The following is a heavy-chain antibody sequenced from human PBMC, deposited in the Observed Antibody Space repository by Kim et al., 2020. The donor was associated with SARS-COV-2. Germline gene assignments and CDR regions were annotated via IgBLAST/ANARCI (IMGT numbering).Heavy chain of an antibody. CDR3: ARDPNCSGDPY. D-gene: IGHD3-10*02. V-gene: IGHV4-31*03. CDR2: IYYSGST. Sequence: SETLSLTCTVSGGSISSGGYYWSWIRQHPGKGLEWIGYIYYSGSTYYNPSLKSRVTISVDTSKNQFSLKLSSVTAADTAVYYCARDPNCSGDPYWGQGTLVTVSS. J-gene: IGHJ4*02. CDR1: GGSISSGGYY.